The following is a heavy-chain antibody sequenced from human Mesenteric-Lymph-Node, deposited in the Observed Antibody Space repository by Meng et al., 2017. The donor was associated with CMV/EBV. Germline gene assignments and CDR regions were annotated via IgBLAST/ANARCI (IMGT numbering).Heavy chain of an antibody. CDR3: ARDWVDTDMVQGYYYGMDV. D-gene: IGHD5-18*01. V-gene: IGHV1-18*01. CDR1: GYTFTSYG. J-gene: IGHJ6*02. Sequence: ASVKVSCKASGYTFTSYGISWVRQAPGQGLEWMGWISAYNGNTNYAQKLQGRVTMTTDTSTSTAYMELRSLRSDDTAVYYCARDWVDTDMVQGYYYGMDVWGQGTTVTVSS. CDR2: ISAYNGNT.